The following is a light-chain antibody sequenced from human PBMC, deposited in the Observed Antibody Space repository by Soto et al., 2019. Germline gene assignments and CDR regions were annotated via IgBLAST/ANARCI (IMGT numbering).Light chain of an antibody. Sequence: QSALTQPASVSGPPGPSITISCTGTSSDVGSYDYVSWYQLHPGKAPQLMIYELSNRASGVSNRFSGSNSGDTASLSISGLQADDEAYYYCSAYTTRTTLYVFGTGTKGTGL. J-gene: IGLJ1*01. CDR1: SSDVGSYDY. V-gene: IGLV2-14*01. CDR3: SAYTTRTTLYV. CDR2: ELS.